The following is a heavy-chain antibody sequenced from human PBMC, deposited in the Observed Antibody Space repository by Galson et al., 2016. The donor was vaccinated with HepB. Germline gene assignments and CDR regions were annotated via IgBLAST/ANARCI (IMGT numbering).Heavy chain of an antibody. J-gene: IGHJ4*02. D-gene: IGHD1-26*01. V-gene: IGHV1-18*04. CDR3: ARARVLLGGAGTDLRY. CDR1: GYTFISYG. Sequence: SVKVSCKASGYTFISYGISWVRQAPGQGLEWMGWISAYNGNTNYAQKFQGRVTMTTDTSASTAYMELRSLRSDATAVYYCARARVLLGGAGTDLRYWGQGTLVTVSS. CDR2: ISAYNGNT.